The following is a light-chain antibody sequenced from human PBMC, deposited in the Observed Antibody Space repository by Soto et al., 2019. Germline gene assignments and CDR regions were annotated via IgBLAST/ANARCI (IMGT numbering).Light chain of an antibody. CDR3: QQRSNWHPIT. CDR2: HAS. J-gene: IGKJ5*01. Sequence: EIVLTQSPATLSLSPGERATLSGRSSQSVSSYLAWYQQKPGQAPRLLIYHASNRATGIPDRFSGSGSGTDFTLTISSLEPEDFAVYYCQQRSNWHPITVGQGTRLEIK. V-gene: IGKV3-11*01. CDR1: QSVSSY.